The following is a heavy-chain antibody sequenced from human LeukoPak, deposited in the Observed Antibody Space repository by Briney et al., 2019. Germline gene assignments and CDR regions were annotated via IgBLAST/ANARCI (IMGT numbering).Heavy chain of an antibody. CDR2: ISYDGSNK. V-gene: IGHV3-30*04. J-gene: IGHJ4*02. CDR3: AREQDGYTFDY. D-gene: IGHD5-24*01. Sequence: PGGSLRLSCAASGFTFSSYAMHWVRQAPGKGLEWVAVISYDGSNKYYADSVKGRFTISRDNSKNTLYLQMNSLRAEDTAVYYCAREQDGYTFDYWGQGTLVTVSS. CDR1: GFTFSSYA.